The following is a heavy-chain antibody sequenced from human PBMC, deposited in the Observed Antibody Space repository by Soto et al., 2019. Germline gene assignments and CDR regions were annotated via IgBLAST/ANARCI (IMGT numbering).Heavy chain of an antibody. CDR3: AKYYDIDYYYMEV. CDR1: GFTFSSYS. CDR2: ISSSSSYI. D-gene: IGHD3-9*01. J-gene: IGHJ6*03. V-gene: IGHV3-21*01. Sequence: PGGSLRLSCAASGFTFSSYSMNWVRQAPGKGLEWVSSISSSSSYIYYADSVKGRFTISRDNAKNSLCLQMNSLRAEDTAVYYCAKYYDIDYYYMEVWGKGTTVTVSS.